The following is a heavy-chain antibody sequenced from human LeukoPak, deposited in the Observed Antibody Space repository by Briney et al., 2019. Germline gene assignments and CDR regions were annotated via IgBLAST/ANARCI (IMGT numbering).Heavy chain of an antibody. J-gene: IGHJ3*02. CDR2: ISGSSDAI. CDR3: ARGYCSGGSCYGAFDI. V-gene: IGHV3-21*01. CDR1: GFTFSDYS. Sequence: PGGSLRLSCAASGFTFSDYSMNWVRQAPGKGLEWVSAISGSSDAIYYADSVKGRFTISRDNSKNTLYLQMNSLRAEDTAVYYCARGYCSGGSCYGAFDIWGQGTMVTVSS. D-gene: IGHD2-15*01.